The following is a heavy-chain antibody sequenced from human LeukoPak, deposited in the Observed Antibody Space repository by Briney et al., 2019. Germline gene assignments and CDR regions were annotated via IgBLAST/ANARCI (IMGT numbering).Heavy chain of an antibody. V-gene: IGHV3-23*01. J-gene: IGHJ4*02. D-gene: IGHD3-22*01. Sequence: GGPLRLSCAASGFTFSSYAMSWVRQAPGKGLEWVSAISGSGGSTYYADSVKGRFTISRDNSKNTLYLQMNSLRAEDTAVYYCAKRMIVVVITSPVRGPLDYWGQGTLVIVSS. CDR1: GFTFSSYA. CDR3: AKRMIVVVITSPVRGPLDY. CDR2: ISGSGGST.